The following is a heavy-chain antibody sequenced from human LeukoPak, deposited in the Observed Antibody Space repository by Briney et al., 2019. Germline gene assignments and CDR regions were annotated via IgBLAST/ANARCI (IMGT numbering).Heavy chain of an antibody. J-gene: IGHJ4*02. D-gene: IGHD6-19*01. Sequence: GGSLRLSCAASGFNFRDHWMDWARQAPGKGLEGVGHIKTDGSETYYLDSLRGRFSISRDNTNNALYLQMNSLRVEDTAVYYCVKNNGWFHLAQWGQGTLVTVSS. CDR1: GFNFRDHW. V-gene: IGHV3-7*03. CDR3: VKNNGWFHLAQ. CDR2: IKTDGSET.